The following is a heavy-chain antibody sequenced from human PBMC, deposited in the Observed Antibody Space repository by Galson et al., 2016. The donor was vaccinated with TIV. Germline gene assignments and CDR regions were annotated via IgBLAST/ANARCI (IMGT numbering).Heavy chain of an antibody. CDR2: ISGTGEIT. D-gene: IGHD3/OR15-3a*01. Sequence: SLRLSCAASGFTFNNYAMTWVRQAPGKGLEWVSTISGTGEITVYADSVRGHFIISRDNSKNTLYLQMNNLRAEDTAVYYYAKYLWTYVWSTFDNWGQGTPVTVSS. J-gene: IGHJ4*02. CDR1: GFTFNNYA. CDR3: AKYLWTYVWSTFDN. V-gene: IGHV3-23*01.